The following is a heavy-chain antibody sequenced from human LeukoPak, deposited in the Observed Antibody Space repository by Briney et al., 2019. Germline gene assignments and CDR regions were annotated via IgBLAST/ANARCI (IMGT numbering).Heavy chain of an antibody. V-gene: IGHV4-59*01. Sequence: PSETLSLTCTVSGGSISSYYWSWIRQPPGKGLEWIGYIYYSGSTNYNPSLKSRVTISVDTSKNQFSLKLSSVTAADTAVYYCAREADYGDYGGFDYWGQGTLVTVSS. CDR2: IYYSGST. J-gene: IGHJ4*02. CDR3: AREADYGDYGGFDY. D-gene: IGHD4-17*01. CDR1: GGSISSYY.